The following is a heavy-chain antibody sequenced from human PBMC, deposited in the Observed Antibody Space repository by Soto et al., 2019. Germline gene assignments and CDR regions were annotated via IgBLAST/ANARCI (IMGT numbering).Heavy chain of an antibody. CDR1: GFTFSSYW. CDR3: ERDRFIVVVPAASGYHYYLQDV. D-gene: IGHD2-2*01. J-gene: IGHJ6*02. CDR2: INSDGSST. V-gene: IGHV3-74*01. Sequence: QPGGSLRLACAASGFTFSSYWMHWVRQAPGKGLVWVSRINSDGSSTSYADSVKGRFTISRDNAKNTLYLQMNSLRAEDTAVYYCERDRFIVVVPAASGYHYYLQDVWAQGTTDPGSS.